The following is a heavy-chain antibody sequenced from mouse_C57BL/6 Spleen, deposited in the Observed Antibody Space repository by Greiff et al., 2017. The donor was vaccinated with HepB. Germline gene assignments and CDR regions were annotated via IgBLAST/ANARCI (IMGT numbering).Heavy chain of an antibody. CDR1: GYTFTSYW. V-gene: IGHV1-55*01. D-gene: IGHD2-4*01. CDR2: IYPGSGST. Sequence: VQLQQPGAELVKPGASVKMSCKASGYTFTSYWITWVKQRPGQGLEWIGDIYPGSGSTNYNEKFKSKATLTVDTSSSTAYMQLSSLTSEDSAVYYCARSLYDYEDFDYWGQGTTLTVSS. CDR3: ARSLYDYEDFDY. J-gene: IGHJ2*01.